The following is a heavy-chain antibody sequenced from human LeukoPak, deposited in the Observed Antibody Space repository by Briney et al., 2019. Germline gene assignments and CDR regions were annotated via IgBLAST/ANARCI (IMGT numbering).Heavy chain of an antibody. CDR2: IYYSGST. Sequence: SETLSLTCTVSGGSISSSSYYWGWIRQPPGKGLEWIGSIYYSGSTYCNPSLKSRVTISVDTSKNQFSLKLSSVTAADTAVYYCARDLYGGNSFSAFDIWGQGTMVTVSS. J-gene: IGHJ3*02. V-gene: IGHV4-39*07. CDR3: ARDLYGGNSFSAFDI. CDR1: GGSISSSSYY. D-gene: IGHD4-23*01.